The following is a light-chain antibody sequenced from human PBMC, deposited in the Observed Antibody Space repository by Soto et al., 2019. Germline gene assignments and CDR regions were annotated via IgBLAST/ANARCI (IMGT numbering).Light chain of an antibody. J-gene: IGKJ2*01. CDR1: PAIASF. CDR3: QQSYSTPQ. V-gene: IGKV1-39*01. Sequence: IQLTQSPSSLSASVGDRVTITCRASPAIASFLAWYQQKPGTAPKLLIYGASTLQSGVPSRFSGSRSGTDYTLTISSLQPEDFATYYCQQSYSTPQFGQGTKLEIK. CDR2: GAS.